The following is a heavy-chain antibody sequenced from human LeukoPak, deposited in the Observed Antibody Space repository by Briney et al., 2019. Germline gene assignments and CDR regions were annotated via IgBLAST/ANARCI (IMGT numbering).Heavy chain of an antibody. V-gene: IGHV4-39*01. CDR3: ARRDYYDSSGYYYREYYFDY. J-gene: IGHJ4*02. CDR2: IYYSGST. CDR1: GGSISSYY. D-gene: IGHD3-22*01. Sequence: PSETLSLTCTVSGGSISSYYWGWIRQPPGKGLEWIGSIYYSGSTYYNPSLKSRVTISVDTSKNQFSLKLSSVTAADTAVYYCARRDYYDSSGYYYREYYFDYWGQGTLVTVSS.